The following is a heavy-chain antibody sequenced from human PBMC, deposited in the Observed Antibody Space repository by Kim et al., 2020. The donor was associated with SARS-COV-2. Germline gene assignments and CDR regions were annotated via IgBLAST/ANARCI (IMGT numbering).Heavy chain of an antibody. Sequence: GGSLRLSCAASGFTFSSYGMHWVRQAPGKGLEWVAVIWYDGSNKYYVDSVKGRFTISRDNSKNTLYLQMNSLRAEDTAVYYCARGDGGNQDVVDYWGQGTLVTVSS. CDR2: IWYDGSNK. J-gene: IGHJ4*02. V-gene: IGHV3-33*01. CDR3: ARGDGGNQDVVDY. D-gene: IGHD2-15*01. CDR1: GFTFSSYG.